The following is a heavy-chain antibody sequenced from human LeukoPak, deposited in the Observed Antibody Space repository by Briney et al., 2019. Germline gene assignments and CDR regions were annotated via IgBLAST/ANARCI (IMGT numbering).Heavy chain of an antibody. V-gene: IGHV3-11*01. J-gene: IGHJ3*02. CDR1: GFTFSAYY. CDR3: PRPPRLLYAFDT. CDR2: ISSTASTI. D-gene: IGHD2-2*01. Sequence: GGSLRLSCAASGFTFSAYYMTWIRQAPGKGLEWVSYISSTASTIYYADSVKGRFTISRDNANNSLYLQMNSLRAEDTAVYSSPRPPRLLYAFDTWGQGTLVTVSS.